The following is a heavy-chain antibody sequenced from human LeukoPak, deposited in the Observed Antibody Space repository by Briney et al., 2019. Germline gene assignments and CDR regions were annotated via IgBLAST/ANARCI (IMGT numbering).Heavy chain of an antibody. CDR1: GFTFNNYW. D-gene: IGHD1-26*01. J-gene: IGHJ4*02. Sequence: RGSLRLSCAASGFTFNNYWMTWVRQAPGKGLEWVANIKPDGSETHYVDSVKGRFTISRDSAKNSLYLEMSSLRADDTAVYYCARERIVGATDFDYWGQGTLVTVSS. CDR3: ARERIVGATDFDY. CDR2: IKPDGSET. V-gene: IGHV3-7*01.